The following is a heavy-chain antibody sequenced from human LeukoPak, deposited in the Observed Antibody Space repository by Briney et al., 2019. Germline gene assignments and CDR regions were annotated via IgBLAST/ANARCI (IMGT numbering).Heavy chain of an antibody. J-gene: IGHJ4*02. D-gene: IGHD3-22*01. CDR1: GFTVSSNY. CDR3: ARPLTTSYWDYYDSSGYYLDY. V-gene: IGHV3-66*02. Sequence: GGSLRLSCAASGFTVSSNYMSWVRQAPGKGLEGVSVIYSGGSTYYADSVKGRFTISRDNSKNTLYLQMNSLRAEDTAVYYCARPLTTSYWDYYDSSGYYLDYWGQGTLVTVSS. CDR2: IYSGGST.